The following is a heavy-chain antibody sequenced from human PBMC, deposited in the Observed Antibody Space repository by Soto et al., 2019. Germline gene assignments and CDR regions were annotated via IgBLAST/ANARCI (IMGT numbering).Heavy chain of an antibody. Sequence: QVQLVQSGAEEKKPGPSVKVSCKASGGTFSSYAISWVRQAPGQALEWMGGIIPIFGTANYAQKLQGRVTITADESTSTAYMELSSLRSEDTAVYYCGRIRLSLVYYYDTDAFDIWGQGTMVTVSS. D-gene: IGHD3-22*01. J-gene: IGHJ3*02. CDR1: GGTFSSYA. CDR3: GRIRLSLVYYYDTDAFDI. CDR2: IIPIFGTA. V-gene: IGHV1-69*01.